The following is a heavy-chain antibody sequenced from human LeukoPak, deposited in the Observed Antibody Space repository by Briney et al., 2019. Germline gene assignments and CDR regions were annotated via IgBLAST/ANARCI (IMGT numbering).Heavy chain of an antibody. CDR1: GYTFTGYY. J-gene: IGHJ4*02. Sequence: GASVKVSCKASGYTFTGYYMHRARQAPGQGLEWMGWINPNSGGTNYAQKFQGRVTMTRDTSISAVYMELSRLRSDDTAVYYCARDGTGVYNLVQYWGQGTLVTVSS. CDR2: INPNSGGT. V-gene: IGHV1-2*02. D-gene: IGHD5-24*01. CDR3: ARDGTGVYNLVQY.